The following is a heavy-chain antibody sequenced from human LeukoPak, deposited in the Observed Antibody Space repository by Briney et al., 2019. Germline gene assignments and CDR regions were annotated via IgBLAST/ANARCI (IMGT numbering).Heavy chain of an antibody. D-gene: IGHD6-13*01. J-gene: IGHJ1*01. CDR1: GFTFSSYA. Sequence: SGGSLRLSCAASGFTFSSYAMHWVRQAPGKGLEWVAVISYDGSNKYYADSVKGRFTISRDNSKNTLYLQMNSLRAEDTAVYYCARLGGYSSSSDMHWGQGTLVTVSS. CDR2: ISYDGSNK. V-gene: IGHV3-30-3*01. CDR3: ARLGGYSSSSDMH.